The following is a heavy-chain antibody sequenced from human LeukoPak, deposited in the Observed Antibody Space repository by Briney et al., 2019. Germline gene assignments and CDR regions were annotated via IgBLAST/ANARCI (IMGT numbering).Heavy chain of an antibody. V-gene: IGHV3-64D*06. Sequence: PGRSLRLSRAASGFTFSSYAMHWVRQAPGKGLEYVSGIISHGGSTYYADSVKGRFTISRDNSKNTLYLQMSSLRAEDTAVYYCVTAQYSGSWYYPYFDYWGRGTLVTVSS. D-gene: IGHD6-13*01. CDR3: VTAQYSGSWYYPYFDY. J-gene: IGHJ4*02. CDR1: GFTFSSYA. CDR2: IISHGGST.